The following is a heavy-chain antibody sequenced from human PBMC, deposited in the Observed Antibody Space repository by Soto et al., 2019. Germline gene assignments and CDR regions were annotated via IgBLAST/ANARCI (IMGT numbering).Heavy chain of an antibody. J-gene: IGHJ4*02. V-gene: IGHV3-30*18. Sequence: GGSLRLSCAASGFTFSSYGMHWVRQAPGKGLEWVAVISYDGSNKYYADSVKGRFTISRDNSKNTLYLQMNSLRAEDTAVYYCAKDVGNSGRIDYWGQGTLVTVSS. CDR1: GFTFSSYG. D-gene: IGHD4-4*01. CDR2: ISYDGSNK. CDR3: AKDVGNSGRIDY.